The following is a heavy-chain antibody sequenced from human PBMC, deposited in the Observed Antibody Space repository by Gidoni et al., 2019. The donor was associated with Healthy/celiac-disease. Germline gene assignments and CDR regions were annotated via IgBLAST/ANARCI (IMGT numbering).Heavy chain of an antibody. J-gene: IGHJ3*02. Sequence: QVQLQESGPGLVKPSQTLSLTCTVSGGSISSGSYYWSWIRPPAGKGLEWIGRIYTSGSTNYNPSLKSRVTISVDTSKNQFSLKLSSVTAADTAVYYCARDRVESSGWYHAFDIWGQGDNGHRLF. V-gene: IGHV4-61*02. CDR3: ARDRVESSGWYHAFDI. CDR2: IYTSGST. CDR1: GGSISSGSYY. D-gene: IGHD6-19*01.